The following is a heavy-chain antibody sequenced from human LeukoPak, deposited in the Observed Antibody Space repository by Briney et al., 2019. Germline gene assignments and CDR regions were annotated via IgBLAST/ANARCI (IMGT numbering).Heavy chain of an antibody. Sequence: GGSLRLSCAASGFTFTNYWMSWVRQAPGKGLEWVAVISYGGNKYYADSVKGRFTISRDNSKNTLYLQMNSLRAEDTAVYYCAKDDYGMDVWGKGTTVTVSS. CDR2: ISYGGNK. V-gene: IGHV3-30*18. CDR1: GFTFTNYW. J-gene: IGHJ6*04. CDR3: AKDDYGMDV.